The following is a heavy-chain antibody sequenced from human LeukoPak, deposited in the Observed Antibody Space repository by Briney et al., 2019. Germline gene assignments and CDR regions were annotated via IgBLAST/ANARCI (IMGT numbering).Heavy chain of an antibody. J-gene: IGHJ4*02. CDR2: ICTSGNT. D-gene: IGHD2/OR15-2a*01. CDR1: GFTFSTSA. CDR3: ATRGSMRFFDS. Sequence: GGSLRLSCAASGFTFSTSAMSWVRQAPGKRLEWVSSICTSGNTYYADSVKGRFTISRDNSKNTLYLQMNSLRAEDTAVYYCATRGSMRFFDSWGQGTLVTVSS. V-gene: IGHV3-23*01.